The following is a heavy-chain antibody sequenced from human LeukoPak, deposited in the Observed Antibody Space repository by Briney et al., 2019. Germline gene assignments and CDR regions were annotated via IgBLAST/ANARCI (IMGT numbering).Heavy chain of an antibody. CDR2: ISWNSGSI. V-gene: IGHV3-9*01. CDR3: VKDVKSIIVAAFDY. Sequence: GGSLRLSCAASGFTFDDYAMHWVRQAPGKGLQWVSGISWNSGSIGYADSVKGRFTISRDNAKNSLYLQMHSLRAEDTALYYCVKDVKSIIVAAFDYWGQGTLVTVSS. CDR1: GFTFDDYA. J-gene: IGHJ4*02. D-gene: IGHD6-19*01.